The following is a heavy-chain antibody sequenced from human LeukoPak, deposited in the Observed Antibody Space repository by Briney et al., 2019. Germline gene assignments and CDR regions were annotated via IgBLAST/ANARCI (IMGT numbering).Heavy chain of an antibody. Sequence: VASVKVSCKASGCTFTGYYMHWVRQAPGQGLEWMGWINPNSGGTNYAQKLQGRVTMTTDTSTSTAYMELRSLRSDDTAVYYFARGGYSFGYAQYYYYSMDVWGKGTTVTVSS. J-gene: IGHJ6*03. CDR2: INPNSGGT. D-gene: IGHD5-18*01. CDR3: ARGGYSFGYAQYYYYSMDV. CDR1: GCTFTGYY. V-gene: IGHV1-2*02.